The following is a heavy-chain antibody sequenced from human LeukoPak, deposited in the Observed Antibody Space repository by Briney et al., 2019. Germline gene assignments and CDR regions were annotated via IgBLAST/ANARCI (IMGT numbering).Heavy chain of an antibody. D-gene: IGHD3-22*01. CDR2: IYPGDSDT. Sequence: PGESLKISCKGSGYIFTSYWIAWVRQMPGKCLEWMGIIYPGDSDTKYSPSFQGQVTISADKSISTPYLQWSSLKASDTAMYYCARQSYYDTSGYYPFDYWGQGTLVTVSS. CDR3: ARQSYYDTSGYYPFDY. V-gene: IGHV5-51*01. J-gene: IGHJ4*02. CDR1: GYIFTSYW.